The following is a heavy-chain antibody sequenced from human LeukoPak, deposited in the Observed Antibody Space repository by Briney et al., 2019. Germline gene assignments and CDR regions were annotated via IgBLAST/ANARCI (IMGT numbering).Heavy chain of an antibody. CDR3: ARGNSYGPPYYYYMDV. CDR1: GGSFSGYY. D-gene: IGHD5-18*01. J-gene: IGHJ6*03. V-gene: IGHV4-34*01. CDR2: INHSGST. Sequence: SETLSLTCAVYGGSFSGYYWSWIRQPPGKGLEWIGEINHSGSTNYNPSLKSRVTISVDTSKNQFSLKLSSVTAADTAVYYCARGNSYGPPYYYYMDVWGKGTTVTVSS.